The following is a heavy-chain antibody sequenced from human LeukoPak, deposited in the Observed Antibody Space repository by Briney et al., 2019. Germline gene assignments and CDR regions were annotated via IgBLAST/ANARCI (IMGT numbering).Heavy chain of an antibody. Sequence: GGSLRDTCAASGFTFSDYSMKWVRQAPGKGLEWVSSISTGSTYKYYGDSVKGRFTISRDNAKNSVDLQMNSLRAEDTAVYYCARGPTLIGLAGTRPLDYWGQGSLVIVSS. CDR1: GFTFSDYS. D-gene: IGHD6-19*01. V-gene: IGHV3-21*01. CDR2: ISTGSTYK. J-gene: IGHJ4*02. CDR3: ARGPTLIGLAGTRPLDY.